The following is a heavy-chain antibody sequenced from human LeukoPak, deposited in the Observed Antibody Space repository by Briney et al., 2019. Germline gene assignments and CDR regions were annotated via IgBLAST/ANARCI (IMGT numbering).Heavy chain of an antibody. Sequence: SETLSLTCTVSGGSISSSPYYWGWIRQPPGKGLEWIGRIYTSGSTNYNPSLKSRVTMSVDTSKNQFSLKLSSVTAADTAVYYCARAKGSGSYYNFDYWGQGTLVTVSS. CDR3: ARAKGSGSYYNFDY. V-gene: IGHV4-39*07. D-gene: IGHD3-10*01. CDR2: IYTSGST. CDR1: GGSISSSPYY. J-gene: IGHJ4*02.